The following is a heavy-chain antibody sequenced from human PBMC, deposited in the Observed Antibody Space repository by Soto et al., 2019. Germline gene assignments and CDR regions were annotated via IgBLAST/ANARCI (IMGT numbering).Heavy chain of an antibody. CDR1: GFTFSSYA. CDR2: ISGSGGST. V-gene: IGHV3-23*01. J-gene: IGHJ4*02. D-gene: IGHD3-10*01. Sequence: EVQLLESGGDLVQPGGSLRLSCAASGFTFSSYAMHWVRQAPGKGLEWVSGISGSGGSTYYADSVKGRFTISRDNSKNTLHLQMQSQEAGDTAVSYCDSAGYDAAGSCESSRYWVRGTLVTVSS. CDR3: DSAGYDAAGSCESSRY.